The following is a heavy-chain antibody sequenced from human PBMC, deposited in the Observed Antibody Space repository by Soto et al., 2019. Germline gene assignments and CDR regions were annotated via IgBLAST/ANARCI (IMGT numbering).Heavy chain of an antibody. D-gene: IGHD2-2*01. CDR2: INHSGST. V-gene: IGHV4-34*01. J-gene: IGHJ6*02. Sequence: SETLSLTCAVYGGSFSGYYWSWIRQPPGKGLEWIGEINHSGSTNYNPSLKSRVTISVDTSKNQFSLKLSSVTAADTAVYYCARGGYCSSTSCPRGGVDVWGQGTTVTAP. CDR3: ARGGYCSSTSCPRGGVDV. CDR1: GGSFSGYY.